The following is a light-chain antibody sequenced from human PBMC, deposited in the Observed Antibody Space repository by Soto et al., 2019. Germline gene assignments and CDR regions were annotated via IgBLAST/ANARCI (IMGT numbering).Light chain of an antibody. CDR2: GAS. CDR3: QHYGSSPLT. V-gene: IGKV3-20*01. CDR1: QSVSSSY. Sequence: EILLTPSPGTLSLSPGERATLSCRAIQSVSSSYLAWYQQKPGQAPRLLIYGASSRATGIPDRFSGSGSGTDFTLTISRLEPEDFALYYCQHYGSSPLTFGQGTRLEIK. J-gene: IGKJ5*01.